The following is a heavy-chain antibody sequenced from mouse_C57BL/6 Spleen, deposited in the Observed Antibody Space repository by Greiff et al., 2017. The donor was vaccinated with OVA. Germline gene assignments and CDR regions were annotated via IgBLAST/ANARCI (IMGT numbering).Heavy chain of an antibody. Sequence: QVQLQQPGAELVRPGSSVKLSCKASGYTFTSYWMHWVKQRPIQGLEWIGNIDPSDSETHYNQKFKDKATLTVDKSSSTAYMQLSSLTSEDSAVYYCARSVTAQAVFAYWGQGTLVTVSA. J-gene: IGHJ3*01. V-gene: IGHV1-52*01. CDR3: ARSVTAQAVFAY. CDR2: IDPSDSET. D-gene: IGHD3-2*02. CDR1: GYTFTSYW.